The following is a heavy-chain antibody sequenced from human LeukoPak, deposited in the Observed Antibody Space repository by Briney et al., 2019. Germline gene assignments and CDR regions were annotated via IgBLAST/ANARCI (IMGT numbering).Heavy chain of an antibody. CDR3: ARGKNPLEVSLGY. Sequence: SETLSLTCTVSGGSISSYYWSWIRQPPGKGLEWIGYIYYSGSTNYNPSLESRVTISVDTSKNQFSLKLSSVTAADTAVYYCARGKNPLEVSLGYWGQGTLVTVSS. CDR1: GGSISSYY. J-gene: IGHJ4*02. V-gene: IGHV4-59*01. D-gene: IGHD7-27*01. CDR2: IYYSGST.